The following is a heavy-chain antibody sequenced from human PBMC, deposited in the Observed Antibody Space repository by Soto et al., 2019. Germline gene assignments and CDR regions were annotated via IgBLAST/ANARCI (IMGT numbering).Heavy chain of an antibody. D-gene: IGHD6-19*01. J-gene: IGHJ5*02. Sequence: GGSLRLSCTASGFTFGDYAMSWFRQAPGKGLEWVGFIRSRAYGGTTEYAASVKGRFTISRDDSKSIAYLQMNSLKTEDTAVYYCTRVRIAVAPNWFDPWGQGTLVTVSS. CDR2: IRSRAYGGTT. CDR3: TRVRIAVAPNWFDP. V-gene: IGHV3-49*03. CDR1: GFTFGDYA.